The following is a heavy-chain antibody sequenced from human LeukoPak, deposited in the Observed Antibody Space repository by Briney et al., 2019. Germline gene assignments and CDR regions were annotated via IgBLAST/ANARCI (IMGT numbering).Heavy chain of an antibody. CDR2: IWYDGSNK. Sequence: GGPLRLSCAASGFTFSSYGMHWVRQAPGKGLEWVAVIWYDGSNKYYADSVKGRFTISRDNSKNTLYLQMNSLRAEDTAVYYCAKEYSSSWPVGIDYWGQGTLVTVSS. V-gene: IGHV3-33*06. J-gene: IGHJ4*02. CDR1: GFTFSSYG. CDR3: AKEYSSSWPVGIDY. D-gene: IGHD6-13*01.